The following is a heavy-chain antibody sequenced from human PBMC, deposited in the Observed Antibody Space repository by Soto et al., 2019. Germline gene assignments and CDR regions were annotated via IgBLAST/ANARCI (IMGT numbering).Heavy chain of an antibody. CDR3: ARGIEGWYQGRYYYGMDV. V-gene: IGHV4-61*01. CDR1: GGSVSSGSYY. CDR2: IYYSGST. D-gene: IGHD6-19*01. J-gene: IGHJ6*02. Sequence: SETLSLTCTVSGGSVSSGSYYWSWIRQPPGKGLERIGYIYYSGSTNYNPSLKSRVTISVDTSKNQFSLKLSSVTAADTAVYYCARGIEGWYQGRYYYGMDVWGQGTTVTVSS.